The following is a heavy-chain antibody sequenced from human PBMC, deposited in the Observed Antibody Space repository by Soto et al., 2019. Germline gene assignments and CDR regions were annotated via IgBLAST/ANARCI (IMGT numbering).Heavy chain of an antibody. V-gene: IGHV1-18*01. CDR1: GYTFTSYG. Sequence: ASVKVSCKASGYTFTSYGISWVRQAPGQGLEWMGWISAYNGNTNYAQKFQGRVTITADESTSTAYMELSSLRSEDTAVYYCATAWGYDSSGYYYEAAFDIWGQGTMVTVSS. D-gene: IGHD3-22*01. CDR3: ATAWGYDSSGYYYEAAFDI. CDR2: ISAYNGNT. J-gene: IGHJ3*02.